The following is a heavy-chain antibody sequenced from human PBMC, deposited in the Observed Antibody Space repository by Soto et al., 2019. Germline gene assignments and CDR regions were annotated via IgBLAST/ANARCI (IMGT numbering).Heavy chain of an antibody. V-gene: IGHV4-31*03. CDR3: AREITVTTDYYFDY. D-gene: IGHD4-17*01. CDR1: GGSISSGGYY. J-gene: IGHJ4*02. Sequence: SETLSLTCTVSGGSISSGGYYWSWIRQHPGKGLEWIGYIYYSGSTYYNPSLKSRVTISVDTSKNQFSLKLSSATAADTAVYYCAREITVTTDYYFDYWGQGTLVTVSS. CDR2: IYYSGST.